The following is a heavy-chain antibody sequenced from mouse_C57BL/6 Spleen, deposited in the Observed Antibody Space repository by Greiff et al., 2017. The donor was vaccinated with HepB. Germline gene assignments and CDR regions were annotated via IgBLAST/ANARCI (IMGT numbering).Heavy chain of an antibody. V-gene: IGHV1-55*01. D-gene: IGHD4-1*01. CDR1: GYTFTSYW. J-gene: IGHJ3*01. CDR2: IYPGSGST. Sequence: QVHVKQPGAELVKPGASVKMSCKASGYTFTSYWITWVKQRPGQGLEWIGDIYPGSGSTNYNEKFKSKATLTVDTSSSTAYMQLSSLTSEDSAVYYCAIRLGRGFAYWGQGTLVTVSA. CDR3: AIRLGRGFAY.